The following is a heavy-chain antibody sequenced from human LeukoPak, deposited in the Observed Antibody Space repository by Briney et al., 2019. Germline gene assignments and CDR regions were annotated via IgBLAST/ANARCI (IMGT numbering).Heavy chain of an antibody. D-gene: IGHD5/OR15-5a*01. J-gene: IGHJ4*02. V-gene: IGHV3-23*01. Sequence: GGSLRLSCAATGFTFSGYVMSWLRQAPGKGLEWVSAMTGGGLDTYYADSVKGRFTISRDNSKNMLYLQMNSLRAEDTAVYYCARDVSYYFNYWGQGTLVTVSS. CDR2: MTGGGLDT. CDR3: ARDVSYYFNY. CDR1: GFTFSGYV.